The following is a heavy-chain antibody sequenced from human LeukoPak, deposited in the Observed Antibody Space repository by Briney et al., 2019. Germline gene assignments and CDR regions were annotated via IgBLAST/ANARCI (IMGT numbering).Heavy chain of an antibody. CDR3: TTIAAAGYDWFDP. CDR1: GFTFSNAW. Sequence: PGGSLRLSCAASGFTFSNAWMSWVRQAPGKGLEWVGRIKSKTDGGTTDYAAPVKGRFTISRDDSKNTLYLQMNSLKTEDTAVYYCTTIAAAGYDWFDPWGQGTLVTVSS. CDR2: IKSKTDGGTT. V-gene: IGHV3-15*01. J-gene: IGHJ5*02. D-gene: IGHD6-13*01.